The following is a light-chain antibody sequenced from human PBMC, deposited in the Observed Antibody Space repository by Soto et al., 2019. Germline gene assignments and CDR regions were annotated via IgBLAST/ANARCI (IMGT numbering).Light chain of an antibody. Sequence: EIVLTQSPGTLSLSPGERATLSCRASQSVSSSYLAWYQQKPGQAPRLLIYGASSSATGIPDRFSGSGSGRYFTLTISRLEPEGFAVYFGQQYGSSPRTFGQGTKVEIK. CDR3: QQYGSSPRT. CDR1: QSVSSSY. J-gene: IGKJ1*01. CDR2: GAS. V-gene: IGKV3-20*01.